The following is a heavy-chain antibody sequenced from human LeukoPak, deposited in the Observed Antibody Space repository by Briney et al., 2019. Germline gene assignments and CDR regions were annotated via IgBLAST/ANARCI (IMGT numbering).Heavy chain of an antibody. D-gene: IGHD2-15*01. J-gene: IGHJ4*02. CDR1: GYTFTNYA. Sequence: ASVKVSCKASGYTFTNYAISWVRQAPGQGLEWMGWISGYNGKTNYAQKLQGRVTMTTDTFTSTVYMDLRSLRSDDTAVYYCARDVGEGYCSGGSCSDYWGQGTLVTVSS. CDR2: ISGYNGKT. V-gene: IGHV1-18*01. CDR3: ARDVGEGYCSGGSCSDY.